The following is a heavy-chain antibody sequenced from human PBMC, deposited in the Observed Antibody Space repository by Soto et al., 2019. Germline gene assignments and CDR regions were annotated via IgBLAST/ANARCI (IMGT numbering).Heavy chain of an antibody. CDR2: IYYSGST. CDR3: VRGRAQLRRGAFDM. V-gene: IGHV4-59*01. CDR1: GGSISTYY. J-gene: IGHJ3*02. Sequence: QVQLQESGPGLVKPSGTLSLNCTVSGGSISTYYWSWIRQPPAKVLEWIGYIYYSGSTNYNPSFKRRVTISVDSSKNPFSLRLNSVTSGDTVSYYCVRGRAQLRRGAFDMWGQGTMVTVSS. D-gene: IGHD2-2*01.